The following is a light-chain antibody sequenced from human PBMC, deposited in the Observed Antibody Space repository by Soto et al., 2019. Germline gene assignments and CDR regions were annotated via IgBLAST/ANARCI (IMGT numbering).Light chain of an antibody. CDR3: QEYCSGLIT. J-gene: IGKJ4*01. CDR2: GAS. Sequence: DIVMTQSPDSLAVSLGERATINCKSSQSLLSSANNKNYLAWYQQKSGQPPKLLIYGASTRQSGVPDRISGSGSGTDFTLTSSSLQAEEVAGYSCQEYCSGLITFGGGTKVELK. CDR1: QSLLSSANNKNY. V-gene: IGKV4-1*01.